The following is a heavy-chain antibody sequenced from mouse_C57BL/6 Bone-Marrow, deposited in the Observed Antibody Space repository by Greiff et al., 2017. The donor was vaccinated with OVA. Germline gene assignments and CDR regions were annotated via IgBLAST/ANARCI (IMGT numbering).Heavy chain of an antibody. CDR3: AREGEAGRYFDV. V-gene: IGHV1-39*01. Sequence: EVKLMESGPELVKPGASVKISCKASGYSFTDYNMNWVKQSNGKSLEWIGVINPNYGTTSYNQKFKGKATLTVDQSSSTAYMQLNSLTSEDSAVYYCAREGEAGRYFDVWGTGTTVTVSS. J-gene: IGHJ1*03. CDR2: INPNYGTT. CDR1: GYSFTDYN. D-gene: IGHD4-1*01.